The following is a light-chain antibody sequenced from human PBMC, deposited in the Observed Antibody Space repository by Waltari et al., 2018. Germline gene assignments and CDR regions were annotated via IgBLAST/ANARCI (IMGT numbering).Light chain of an antibody. CDR1: QSVSSY. J-gene: IGKJ4*01. V-gene: IGKV3-11*01. CDR3: QQRGNWPLT. CDR2: DVS. Sequence: EIVLTQSPATLSLSPGERATLSCRASQSVSSYFAWYQQKPGQAPRLLIYDVSNRATGIPARFSGSGSGTDFTLTISSLESEDFAVYYCQQRGNWPLTFGGGTKVEIK.